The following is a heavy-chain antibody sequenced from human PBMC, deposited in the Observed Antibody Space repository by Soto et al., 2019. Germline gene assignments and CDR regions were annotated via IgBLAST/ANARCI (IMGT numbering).Heavy chain of an antibody. CDR2: ISAYNGNT. J-gene: IGHJ5*02. V-gene: IGHV1-18*04. CDR1: GYTFTTYD. Sequence: GASVKVSCKTSGYTFTTYDVSWVRQAPGQGLEWMGWISAYNGNTNYAQKLQGRVTMTTDTSTSTAYMELRGLRSDDTAVYYCARDRYYYGSGSSYISWFDPWGQGTLVTVSS. D-gene: IGHD3-10*01. CDR3: ARDRYYYGSGSSYISWFDP.